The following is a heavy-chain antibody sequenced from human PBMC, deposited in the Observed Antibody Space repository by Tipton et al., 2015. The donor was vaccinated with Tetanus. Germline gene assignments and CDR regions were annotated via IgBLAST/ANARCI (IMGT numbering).Heavy chain of an antibody. CDR3: ACSGWSGSSYYFGMYV. D-gene: IGHD6-19*01. J-gene: IGHJ6*02. Sequence: QMQLVQSGAEVKKPGASVKVSCKTAGYSFTGYYIHWVRQAHGQGLEWMGWINLNSGGTIYAQKFQGRVTMTRDTSISTVNMELCRLKSAGTAVYFCACSGWSGSSYYFGMYVWGRGTTVTVFS. V-gene: IGHV1-2*02. CDR1: GYSFTGYY. CDR2: INLNSGGT.